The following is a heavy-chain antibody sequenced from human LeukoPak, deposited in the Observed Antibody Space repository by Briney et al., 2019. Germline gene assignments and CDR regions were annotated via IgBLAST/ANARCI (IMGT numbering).Heavy chain of an antibody. CDR2: INTNTGNP. CDR3: ARGAYGDYTEVDY. D-gene: IGHD4-17*01. J-gene: IGHJ4*02. CDR1: GYTFSDYA. V-gene: IGHV7-4-1*02. Sequence: ASVKVSCKASGYTFSDYAMNWVRQAPGQGLEWMGWINTNTGNPTYAQGFTGRFVFSLDTSVSTAYLQISSLKAEDTAVYYCARGAYGDYTEVDYWGQGTLVTVSS.